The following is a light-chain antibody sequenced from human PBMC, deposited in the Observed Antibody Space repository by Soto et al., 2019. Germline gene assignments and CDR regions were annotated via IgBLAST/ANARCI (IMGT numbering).Light chain of an antibody. J-gene: IGLJ2*01. V-gene: IGLV1-44*01. CDR1: GSSIGTNT. CDR3: AAWDGSVNNVL. CDR2: GDN. Sequence: QSVLNQPASASGTPGLRITISCSGSGSSIGTNTVNWYRQLPGTAPKLLIYGDNQRPSGVPDRFSGSKSGTSASLAISGLQSEDEADYYCAAWDGSVNNVLFGGGTQLPVL.